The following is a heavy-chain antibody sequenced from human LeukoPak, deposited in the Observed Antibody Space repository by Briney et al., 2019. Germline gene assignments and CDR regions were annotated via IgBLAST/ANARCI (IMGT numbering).Heavy chain of an antibody. CDR2: IYTSGSA. V-gene: IGHV4-31*03. CDR3: ARGLRDEDRRYNYYYMDV. Sequence: SETLSLTCTVSGGSISSGGYYWSWIRQHPGKGLEWIGYIYTSGSAHYNPSLRSRVTMSVDTYKNQFSLKLSSVTAADTAVYYCARGLRDEDRRYNYYYMDVWGKGTTVTVSS. J-gene: IGHJ6*03. CDR1: GGSISSGGYY. D-gene: IGHD2-21*01.